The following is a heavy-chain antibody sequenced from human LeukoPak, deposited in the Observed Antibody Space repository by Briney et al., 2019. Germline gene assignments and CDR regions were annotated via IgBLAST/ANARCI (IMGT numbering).Heavy chain of an antibody. D-gene: IGHD3-3*01. J-gene: IGHJ6*02. Sequence: GGSLRLSCAASGFTFSSFEMTWVRQAPGKGLEWVSYISRSGAGIYYADSVKGRFTISRDNAKNTLYLQMNSLRAEDTAVYYCAKGNLYYDFWSGHPPGGYGMDVWGQGTTVTVSS. CDR1: GFTFSSFE. V-gene: IGHV3-48*03. CDR3: AKGNLYYDFWSGHPPGGYGMDV. CDR2: ISRSGAGI.